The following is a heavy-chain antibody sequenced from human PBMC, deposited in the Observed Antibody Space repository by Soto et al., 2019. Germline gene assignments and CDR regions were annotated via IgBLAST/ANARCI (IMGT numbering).Heavy chain of an antibody. CDR2: MNPKSGGA. V-gene: IGHV1-2*02. CDR3: TRENIENSDGLYGAFDI. Sequence: GASVKVSCKTSGYTFTDYYTHWVRQAPGQGLEWMGWMNPKSGGAYFAQKFQGRVTLTRDTSIGTAYIEVNSLTSDDTAVYSCTRENIENSDGLYGAFDIWGQGTTVTVSS. D-gene: IGHD5-18*01. CDR1: GYTFTDYY. J-gene: IGHJ3*02.